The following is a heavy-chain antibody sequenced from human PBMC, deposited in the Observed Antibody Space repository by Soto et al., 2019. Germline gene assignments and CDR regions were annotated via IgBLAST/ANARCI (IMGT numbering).Heavy chain of an antibody. CDR2: IKQDGSEK. D-gene: IGHD2-15*01. Sequence: VGSLRLSCAASGFTFSSYWMSWVRQAPGKGLEWVANIKQDGSEKYYVDSVKGRFTISRDNAKNSLYLQMNSLRAEDTAVYYCARESGCSGGSCYSDAFDYWGQGTLVTVSS. CDR1: GFTFSSYW. J-gene: IGHJ4*02. V-gene: IGHV3-7*01. CDR3: ARESGCSGGSCYSDAFDY.